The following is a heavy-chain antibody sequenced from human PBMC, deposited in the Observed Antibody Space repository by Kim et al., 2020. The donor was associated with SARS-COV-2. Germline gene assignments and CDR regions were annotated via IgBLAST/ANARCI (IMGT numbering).Heavy chain of an antibody. V-gene: IGHV5-51*01. Sequence: GESLKISCKGSGYTFTNSWIAWVRQMPGKGLESMGIIYPVDSETRYSPSFQGQVTISVDKSISTAFLQWSSLETSDTAVYYCARQGCTTTGCHTIDYWGQGTLVTVSS. CDR2: IYPVDSET. CDR3: ARQGCTTTGCHTIDY. CDR1: GYTFTNSW. J-gene: IGHJ4*02. D-gene: IGHD2-8*01.